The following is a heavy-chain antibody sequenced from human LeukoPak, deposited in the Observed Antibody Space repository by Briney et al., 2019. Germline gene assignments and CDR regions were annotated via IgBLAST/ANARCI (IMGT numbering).Heavy chain of an antibody. J-gene: IGHJ4*02. CDR2: ISYDGSNK. CDR3: AKERYSYGYPLNFDY. CDR1: GFTFSSYW. V-gene: IGHV3-30*18. D-gene: IGHD5-18*01. Sequence: GGSLRLSCAASGFTFSSYWMSWVRQAPGKGLEWVAVISYDGSNKYYADSVKGRFTISRDNSKNTLYLQMNSLRAEDTAVYYCAKERYSYGYPLNFDYWGQGTLVTVSS.